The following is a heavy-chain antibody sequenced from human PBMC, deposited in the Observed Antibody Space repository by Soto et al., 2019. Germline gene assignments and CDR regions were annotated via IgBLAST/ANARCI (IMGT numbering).Heavy chain of an antibody. CDR2: INPNSGGT. CDR1: GYTFTGYY. V-gene: IGHV1-2*02. J-gene: IGHJ4*02. D-gene: IGHD6-6*01. Sequence: QVQLVRSGAEVKKPGASVKVSCKASGYTFTGYYMHWVRQAPGQGLEWMGWINPNSGGTNYAQKFQGRVTMTRDTSISTAYMELSRLRSDDTAVYYCARVGGQEQLVPEYYFDYWGQGTLVTVSS. CDR3: ARVGGQEQLVPEYYFDY.